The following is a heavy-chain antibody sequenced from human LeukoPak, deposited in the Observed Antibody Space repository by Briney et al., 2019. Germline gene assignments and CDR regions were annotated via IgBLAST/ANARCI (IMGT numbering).Heavy chain of an antibody. J-gene: IGHJ4*02. D-gene: IGHD1-7*01. CDR1: GGSISSSSYY. Sequence: SETLSLTCTVSGGSISSSSYYWGWIRQPPGKGLEWIGSIYYSGSTYYNPSLKSRVTISVDTSKNQFSLKLSSVTAADTAVYYCARGTGTTNWGQGTLVTVSS. V-gene: IGHV4-39*07. CDR2: IYYSGST. CDR3: ARGTGTTN.